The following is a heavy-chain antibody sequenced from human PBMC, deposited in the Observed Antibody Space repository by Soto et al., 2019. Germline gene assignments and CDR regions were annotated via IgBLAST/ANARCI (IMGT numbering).Heavy chain of an antibody. CDR1: GFTFTTYC. CDR2: ISNDGVHT. Sequence: GGSLRLSCVASGFTFTTYCLHWVRQAPGKGLEYLSAISNDGVHTYYANSVKGRFTVSRDNSKDTLYLHMDSLRPEDMAVYYCAFVNLPWDYHSYGMDFWAQGTTVT. V-gene: IGHV3-64*01. D-gene: IGHD2-2*01. J-gene: IGHJ6*01. CDR3: AFVNLPWDYHSYGMDF.